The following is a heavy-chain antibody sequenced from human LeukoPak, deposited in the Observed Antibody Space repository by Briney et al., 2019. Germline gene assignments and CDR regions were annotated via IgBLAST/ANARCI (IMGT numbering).Heavy chain of an antibody. CDR3: ARLGGGPDSSAYNA. CDR1: GFTFSSYS. J-gene: IGHJ5*02. V-gene: IGHV3-21*01. D-gene: IGHD3-22*01. Sequence: PGGSLRLSCAASGFTFSSYSMNWVRQAPGKGLEWVSSISSSSSYIYYADSVKGRFTMSRDNAKSSLYLQINSLRVEDTAVYYCARLGGGPDSSAYNAWGQGTLVIVSS. CDR2: ISSSSSYI.